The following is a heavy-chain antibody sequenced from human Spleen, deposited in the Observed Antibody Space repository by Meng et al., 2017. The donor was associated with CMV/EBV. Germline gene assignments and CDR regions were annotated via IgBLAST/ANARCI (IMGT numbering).Heavy chain of an antibody. J-gene: IGHJ4*02. CDR2: IGATAGGT. V-gene: IGHV3-23*01. CDR3: AKYYGVGERLYYFDY. Sequence: GESLNISCAPSGRTFSSYGMSWVRQAPGKVLEWVLAIGATAGGTYYADSVKGRFTISRDNAKNTLYLQMDSLRAEDTAVYYWAKYYGVGERLYYFDYWGQGTLVTVSS. D-gene: IGHD3-3*01. CDR1: GRTFSSYG.